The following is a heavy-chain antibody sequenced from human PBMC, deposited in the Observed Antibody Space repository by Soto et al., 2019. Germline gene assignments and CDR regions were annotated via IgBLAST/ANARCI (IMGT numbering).Heavy chain of an antibody. V-gene: IGHV1-69*13. J-gene: IGHJ3*02. CDR1: GGTFSSYA. CDR3: ARVHVVMGSGPPVGAFDI. Sequence: SVKVSCKASGGTFSSYAISWVRQAPGQGLEWMGGIIPIFGTANYAQKFQGRVTITADESTSTAYMELSSLRSEDTAVYYFARVHVVMGSGPPVGAFDIWGQGTMVTVSS. CDR2: IIPIFGTA. D-gene: IGHD6-19*01.